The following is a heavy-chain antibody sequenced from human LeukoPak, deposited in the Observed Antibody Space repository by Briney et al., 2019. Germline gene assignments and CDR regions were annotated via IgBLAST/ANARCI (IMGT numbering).Heavy chain of an antibody. Sequence: SETLSLTCTVSSGIAHSYHWAWPPQSPGRGWEWIRTNYYSWSTHYHPSLQSRLTMVVKFSNKHFSQTLTPLTAADTVTYYWARQIGLWLWSFDIWGLGKVVSVSS. CDR2: NYYSWST. CDR1: SGIAHSYH. J-gene: IGHJ3*02. V-gene: IGHV4-59*08. D-gene: IGHD2/OR15-2a*01. CDR3: ARQIGLWLWSFDI.